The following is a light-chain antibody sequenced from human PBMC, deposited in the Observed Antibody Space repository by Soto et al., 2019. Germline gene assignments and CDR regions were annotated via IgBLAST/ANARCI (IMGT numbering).Light chain of an antibody. CDR1: QSVSSN. CDR3: QQRSNWPIIT. CDR2: DAS. V-gene: IGKV3-15*01. Sequence: EIVMTQSPATLSVSPGERATLSCRASQSVSSNLAWYQQKPGQAPRLLIFDASIRVPTTPARFSGSVSGTEFTLTISSLESEDFAVYYCQQRSNWPIITFGQGTRLEIK. J-gene: IGKJ5*01.